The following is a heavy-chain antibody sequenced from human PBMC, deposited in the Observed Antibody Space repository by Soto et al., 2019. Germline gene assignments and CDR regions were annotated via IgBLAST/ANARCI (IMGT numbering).Heavy chain of an antibody. CDR1: GGSISYTGHY. Sequence: PSETLSLTCTVSGGSISYTGHYWTWIRQFPGKGLEWLGYIYYSGGTYYRPSLQSRIRISVANSKNQFSLQLNSVTAADTAVYYCARDEDGSGYFGYWGQGARATVSP. V-gene: IGHV4-31*03. CDR2: IYYSGGT. J-gene: IGHJ4*02. CDR3: ARDEDGSGYFGY. D-gene: IGHD3-22*01.